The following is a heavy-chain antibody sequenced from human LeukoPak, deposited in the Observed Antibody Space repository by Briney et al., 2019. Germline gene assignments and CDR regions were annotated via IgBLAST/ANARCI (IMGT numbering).Heavy chain of an antibody. CDR3: AKTFYSGSYLGFDY. J-gene: IGHJ4*02. D-gene: IGHD1-26*01. V-gene: IGHV3-23*01. CDR2: ISGGGST. Sequence: VGSLRLSCGASGFTFSSYDMSWVRQAPGKGLEWVSSISGGGSTYYADSVKGRFTISRDNSKTTLYLQMNSLRAEDTAVYYCAKTFYSGSYLGFDYWGQGTLVTVSS. CDR1: GFTFSSYD.